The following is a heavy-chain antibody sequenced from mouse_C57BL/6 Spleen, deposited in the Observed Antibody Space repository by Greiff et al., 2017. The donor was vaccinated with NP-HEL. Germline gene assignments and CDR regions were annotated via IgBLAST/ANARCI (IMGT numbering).Heavy chain of an antibody. J-gene: IGHJ3*01. D-gene: IGHD1-1*01. CDR1: GYTFTDYE. CDR3: LYYYGSRFAY. V-gene: IGHV1-15*01. Sequence: VQLQESGAELVRPGASVTLSCKASGYTFTDYEMHWVKQTPVHGLEWIGAIDPETGGTAYNQKFKGKAILTADKSSSTAYMELRSLTSEDSAVYYCLYYYGSRFAYWGQGTLVTVSA. CDR2: IDPETGGT.